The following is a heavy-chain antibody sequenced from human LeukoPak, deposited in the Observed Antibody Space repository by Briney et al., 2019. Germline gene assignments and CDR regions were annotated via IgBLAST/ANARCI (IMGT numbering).Heavy chain of an antibody. Sequence: GASVKVSCKASGGTFSSYAISWVRQAPGQGLEWIGGIIPIFGTANYAQKFQGRVTITADKSTSTAYMELSSLRSEDTAVYYCARDRQRIAAALDAFDIWGQGTMVTVSS. CDR1: GGTFSSYA. D-gene: IGHD6-13*01. CDR2: IIPIFGTA. CDR3: ARDRQRIAAALDAFDI. V-gene: IGHV1-69*06. J-gene: IGHJ3*02.